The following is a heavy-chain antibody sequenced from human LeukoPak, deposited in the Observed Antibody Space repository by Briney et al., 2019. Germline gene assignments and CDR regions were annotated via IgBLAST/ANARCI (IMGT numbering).Heavy chain of an antibody. D-gene: IGHD1-26*01. CDR2: INPNSGGT. Sequence: ASVKVSCKASGYTFTGYYMHWVRQAPGQGLEWMGWINPNSGGTNYAQKFQGGVTMTRDTSISTAYMELSRLRSDDTAVYYCARDTEVVGAIPESYFDYWGQGTLVTVSS. J-gene: IGHJ4*02. CDR3: ARDTEVVGAIPESYFDY. V-gene: IGHV1-2*02. CDR1: GYTFTGYY.